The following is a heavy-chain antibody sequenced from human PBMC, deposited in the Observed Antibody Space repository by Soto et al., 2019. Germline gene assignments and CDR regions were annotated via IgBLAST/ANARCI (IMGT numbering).Heavy chain of an antibody. Sequence: QAQLVQSGAEVRKHGASVKVSCKASGYTFYSHSISWVRQAPGQGLEWMGRINADYGNTQYAQKFRCRVTMNTDTSTTTVYMELTNLRSDDTAVYDCASCRQGDYYYVKDGWGQWTTVTVS. J-gene: IGHJ6*02. D-gene: IGHD1-26*01. V-gene: IGHV1-18*01. CDR3: ASCRQGDYYYVKDG. CDR2: INADYGNT. CDR1: GYTFYSHS.